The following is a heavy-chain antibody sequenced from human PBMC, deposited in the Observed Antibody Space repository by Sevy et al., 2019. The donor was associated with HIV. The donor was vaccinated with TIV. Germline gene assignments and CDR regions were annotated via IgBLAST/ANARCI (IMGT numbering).Heavy chain of an antibody. J-gene: IGHJ4*02. CDR3: ARQRGVVLVPAAPFDY. CDR2: ISWNSGTI. D-gene: IGHD2-2*01. CDR1: GFTFDDYA. V-gene: IGHV3-9*01. Sequence: GGSLRLSCAASGFTFDDYAMHWVRQAPGKGLEWVSDISWNSGTIVYADSMQGRFTISRNNAKNRLYLQMSSLRAEDTAVYYCARQRGVVLVPAAPFDYWGEGTLVTVSS.